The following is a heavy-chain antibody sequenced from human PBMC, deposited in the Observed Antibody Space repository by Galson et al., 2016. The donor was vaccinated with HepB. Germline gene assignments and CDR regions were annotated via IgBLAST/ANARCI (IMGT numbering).Heavy chain of an antibody. D-gene: IGHD4-17*01. J-gene: IGHJ4*02. V-gene: IGHV1-46*01. CDR3: ARQGPVTTSSQPSDY. CDR1: GYAFTTYY. Sequence: SVKVSCKASGYAFTTYYIHWMRQAPGQGLEWLGIINPSGGVTGYSQNFQNRVTMTRDASTRTVHMELRSRRSDATAVYYCARQGPVTTSSQPSDYWGQGTPVIVSP. CDR2: INPSGGVT.